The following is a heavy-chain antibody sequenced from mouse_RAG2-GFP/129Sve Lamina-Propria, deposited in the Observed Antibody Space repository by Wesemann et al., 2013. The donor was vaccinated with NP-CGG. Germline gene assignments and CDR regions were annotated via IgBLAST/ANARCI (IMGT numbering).Heavy chain of an antibody. CDR3: ARDSNWYFDV. Sequence: QIQLVQSGPELKKPGETVKISCKASGYTFTTYGMSWVKQAPGQGLKWMGWINTYSGVPTYADDFKGRFAFSLETSASTAYLQINNLKNEDTATYFCARDSNWYFDVWGTGTTVTVSS. CDR1: GYTFTTYG. D-gene: IGHD2-5*01. J-gene: IGHJ1*03. V-gene: IGHV9-3*01. CDR2: INTYSGVP.